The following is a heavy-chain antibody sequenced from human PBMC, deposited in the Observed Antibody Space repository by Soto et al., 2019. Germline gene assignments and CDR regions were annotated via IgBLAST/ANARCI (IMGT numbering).Heavy chain of an antibody. J-gene: IGHJ5*02. D-gene: IGHD3-3*01. CDR1: GGSISSSSYY. CDR3: ARGWTYYDFWSGYPGWFDP. V-gene: IGHV4-39*01. Sequence: QLQLQESGPGLVKPSETLSLTCTVSGGSISSSSYYWGWIRQPPGKGLEWIGSIYYSGSTYYNPSLKSRVTISVDTSKNQFSLKLSSVTAADTAVYYCARGWTYYDFWSGYPGWFDPWGQGTLVTVSP. CDR2: IYYSGST.